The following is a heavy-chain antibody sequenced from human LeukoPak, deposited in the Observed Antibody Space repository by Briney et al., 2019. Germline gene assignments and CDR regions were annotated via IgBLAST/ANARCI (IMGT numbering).Heavy chain of an antibody. CDR3: ARREDIVVVPAAIPRGGYFDRLGAFDN. V-gene: IGHV1-69*01. J-gene: IGHJ3*02. Sequence: ASVTLSCNATGGNFSSYAISWVRQAPGPGLERMGGSNPIFGTANYAQKFQGRVTITADESTSTAYVELSSLRSEDTAVYYWARREDIVVVPAAIPRGGYFDRLGAFDNWGQGTMVTVSS. CDR1: GGNFSSYA. CDR2: SNPIFGTA. D-gene: IGHD2-2*02.